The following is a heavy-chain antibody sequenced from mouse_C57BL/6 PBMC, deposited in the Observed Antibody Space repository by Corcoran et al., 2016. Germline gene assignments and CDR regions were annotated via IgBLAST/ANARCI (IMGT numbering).Heavy chain of an antibody. CDR3: ARGYYGNYWYFDV. D-gene: IGHD2-1*01. CDR2: IYPGDGDT. Sequence: QVQLQQSGPELVKPGASVKISCKASGYTFTDYYINWVKQRPGKGLEWIGQIYPGDGDTNYNGKFKGKATLTADKSSSTAYMQLSSLTSEDSAVYFCARGYYGNYWYFDVWGTGTTVTVSS. V-gene: IGHV1-80*01. J-gene: IGHJ1*03. CDR1: GYTFTDYY.